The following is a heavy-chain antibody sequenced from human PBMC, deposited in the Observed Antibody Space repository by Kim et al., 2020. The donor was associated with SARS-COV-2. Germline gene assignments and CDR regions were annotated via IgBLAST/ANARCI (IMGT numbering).Heavy chain of an antibody. CDR3: AKFEVYGKYRRWVDS. J-gene: IGHJ5*01. CDR1: TLTFVNYA. CDR2: ISGSGDLT. D-gene: IGHD4-17*01. Sequence: GGSRRLSCAASTLTFVNYAMHWVRQPPGKGLEWLSAISGSGDLTPYADSVEGSFSISRDNSKNNLYLQIKSLSAEDKAIYYCAKFEVYGKYRRWVDSWG. V-gene: IGHV3-23*01.